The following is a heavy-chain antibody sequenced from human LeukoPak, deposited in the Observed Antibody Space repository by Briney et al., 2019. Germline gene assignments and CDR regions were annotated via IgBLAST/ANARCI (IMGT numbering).Heavy chain of an antibody. CDR3: ARVDSGSYPIDY. J-gene: IGHJ4*02. CDR2: IYYSEST. CDR1: GFTFSSYD. Sequence: LRLSCAASGFTFSSYDMHWIRQHPGKGLEWIGYIYYSESTHYNPSLKSRITISVDTPKNQFSLKLSSVTAADTALYYCARVDSGSYPIDYWGQGTLVTVSS. D-gene: IGHD1-26*01. V-gene: IGHV4-31*02.